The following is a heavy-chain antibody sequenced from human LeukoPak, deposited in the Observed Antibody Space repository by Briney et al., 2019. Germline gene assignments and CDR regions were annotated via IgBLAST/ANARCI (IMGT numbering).Heavy chain of an antibody. J-gene: IGHJ6*02. Sequence: GGSLRLSCAASGFTVSSNYMSWVRQAPGKGLEWVSVIYSGGSTYYAGSVKGRFTISRDNSKNTLYLQMNSLRAEDTAVYYCARETPPNSGYDYDYYYGMDVWGQGTTVTVSS. CDR1: GFTVSSNY. D-gene: IGHD5-12*01. V-gene: IGHV3-66*02. CDR2: IYSGGST. CDR3: ARETPPNSGYDYDYYYGMDV.